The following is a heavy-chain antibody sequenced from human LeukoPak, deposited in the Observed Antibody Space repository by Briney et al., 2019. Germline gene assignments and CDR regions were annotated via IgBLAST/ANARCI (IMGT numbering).Heavy chain of an antibody. CDR2: INHSGST. CDR3: ARGDQTYYYDSSGYFRRPFDH. D-gene: IGHD3-22*01. CDR1: GGSFSGYY. Sequence: SETLSLTCAVYGGSFSGYYWSWIRQPPGKGLEWIGEINHSGSTNYNPSLKSRVTISVDTSKNQFSLKLSSVTAADTAVYYCARGDQTYYYDSSGYFRRPFDHWGQGTLVTVSS. J-gene: IGHJ4*02. V-gene: IGHV4-34*01.